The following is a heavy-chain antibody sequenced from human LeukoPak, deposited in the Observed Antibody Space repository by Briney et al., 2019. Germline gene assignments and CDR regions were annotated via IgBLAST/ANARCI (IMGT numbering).Heavy chain of an antibody. Sequence: SETLSLTCTVSGGSISSSSYYWGWIRQPPGKGLEWIGSIYYSGSTYYNPSLKSRVTISVDTSKNQFSLKLSSVTAADTAVYYCAREFLGGYCSSTSCYVPPNWGQGTLVTVSS. CDR2: IYYSGST. V-gene: IGHV4-39*07. D-gene: IGHD2-2*01. CDR3: AREFLGGYCSSTSCYVPPN. CDR1: GGSISSSSYY. J-gene: IGHJ4*02.